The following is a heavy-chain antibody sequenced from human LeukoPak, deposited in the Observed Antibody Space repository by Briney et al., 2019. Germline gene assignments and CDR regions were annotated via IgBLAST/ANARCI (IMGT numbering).Heavy chain of an antibody. D-gene: IGHD1-1*01. V-gene: IGHV3-7*01. CDR3: ARGGYYWGA. J-gene: IGHJ5*02. Sequence: PGGSLRLSCAASGFTFSSYWMSWVRQAPGKGLEWVASIKEDGSEQYYVDSVKGRFTISRDNAKNSLYLQMNSLRAEDMAVYYSARGGYYWGAWGQGTLVTVSS. CDR1: GFTFSSYW. CDR2: IKEDGSEQ.